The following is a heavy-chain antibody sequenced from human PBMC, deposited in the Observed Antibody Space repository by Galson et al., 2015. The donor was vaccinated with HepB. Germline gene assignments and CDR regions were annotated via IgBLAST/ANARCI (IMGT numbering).Heavy chain of an antibody. D-gene: IGHD1-26*01. V-gene: IGHV3-23*01. CDR3: AKDLGVTSGDYYFDY. CDR2: ISGSGGSI. Sequence: SLRLSCAASGFTFSSQAMSWVRQAPGKGLEWVSGISGSGGSIYYADSVKGRFTISRDNSKSTLYLQMYSLTAEDTAVYYCAKDLGVTSGDYYFDYWGQGTLVSVSS. J-gene: IGHJ4*02. CDR1: GFTFSSQA.